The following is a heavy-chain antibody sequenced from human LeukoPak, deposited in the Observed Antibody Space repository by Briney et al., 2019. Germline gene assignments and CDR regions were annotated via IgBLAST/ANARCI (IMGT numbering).Heavy chain of an antibody. D-gene: IGHD6-13*01. CDR1: GDSVSSNSAA. CDR3: ASSLYSSSLLYNWFDP. CDR2: TYYRSKWYN. V-gene: IGHV6-1*01. Sequence: SQNLSLTCAISGDSVSSNSAAWNWIRQSPSRGLEWLGRTYYRSKWYNDYAVSVKSRITINPDTSKNQFSLQLNSVTPEDTAVYYCASSLYSSSLLYNWFDPWGQGTLVTVSS. J-gene: IGHJ5*02.